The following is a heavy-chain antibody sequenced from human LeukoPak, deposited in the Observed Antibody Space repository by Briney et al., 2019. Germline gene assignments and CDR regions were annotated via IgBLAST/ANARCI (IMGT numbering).Heavy chain of an antibody. J-gene: IGHJ4*02. CDR2: INPTGSST. CDR1: GYTFTSHY. Sequence: GASVKVSCKASGYTFTSHYMHWVRQAPGQGLEWMGLINPTGSSTGYAQKFQGRVTMTRDTSTSTVYMELSSLRSEDTAVYYCARGPRGGVFDYWGQGTLVTVSS. CDR3: ARGPRGGVFDY. D-gene: IGHD3-16*01. V-gene: IGHV1-46*01.